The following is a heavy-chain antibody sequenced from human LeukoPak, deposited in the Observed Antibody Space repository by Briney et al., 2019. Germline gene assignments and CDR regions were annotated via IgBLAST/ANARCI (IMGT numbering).Heavy chain of an antibody. D-gene: IGHD3-16*01. Sequence: SETLSLTCSVSGGSISGYYWTWVRQPPGRGLEWIGQIHYSGRADYNPSLKSRITMSVDTSRDQISLKLSSVTAADTAIYYCVRFGVNYDMDVWGQGTTVTVFS. V-gene: IGHV4-59*01. J-gene: IGHJ6*02. CDR1: GGSISGYY. CDR3: VRFGVNYDMDV. CDR2: IHYSGRA.